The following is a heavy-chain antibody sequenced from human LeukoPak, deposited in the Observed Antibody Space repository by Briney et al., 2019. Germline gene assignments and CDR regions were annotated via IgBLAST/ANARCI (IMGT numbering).Heavy chain of an antibody. CDR3: ARETGGGDSYGV. CDR2: IYHLGIT. Sequence: SETLSLTCAVSGASISSGNWWRWVRQPPGKGLEWIGAIYHLGITKYNPSLKSRVIISADKSKNQFSLKLSSVTAADTAVYYCARETGGGDSYGVWGQGTLVTVSS. V-gene: IGHV4-4*02. D-gene: IGHD5-18*01. CDR1: GASISSGNW. J-gene: IGHJ4*02.